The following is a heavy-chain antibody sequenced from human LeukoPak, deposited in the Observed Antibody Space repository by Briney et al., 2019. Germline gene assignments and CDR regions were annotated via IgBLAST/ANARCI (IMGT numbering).Heavy chain of an antibody. CDR2: IYTSGST. D-gene: IGHD3-22*01. CDR3: ARLSNYYDSEGYYYAFDN. Sequence: SETLSLTCTVSGGSLGSYYWGWIRQPAGKGLEWIGRIYTSGSTTYNPSLRSRVTISVDISKNHFSLKLTSVTAADTAVYYCARLSNYYDSEGYYYAFDNWGQGTLVTVSS. J-gene: IGHJ4*02. CDR1: GGSLGSYY. V-gene: IGHV4-4*07.